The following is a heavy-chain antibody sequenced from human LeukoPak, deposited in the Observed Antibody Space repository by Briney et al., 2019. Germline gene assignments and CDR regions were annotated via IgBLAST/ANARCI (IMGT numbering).Heavy chain of an antibody. CDR1: GGSISSYY. Sequence: PSETLSLTCTVSGGSISSYYWSWIRQPPGKGLEWIGYIYYSGSTNYNPSLKSRVTISVDTSKNRFSLKLSSVTAADTAVYYCARDLYSYGNPNWFDPWGQGTLVTVSS. J-gene: IGHJ5*02. CDR3: ARDLYSYGNPNWFDP. CDR2: IYYSGST. D-gene: IGHD5-18*01. V-gene: IGHV4-59*12.